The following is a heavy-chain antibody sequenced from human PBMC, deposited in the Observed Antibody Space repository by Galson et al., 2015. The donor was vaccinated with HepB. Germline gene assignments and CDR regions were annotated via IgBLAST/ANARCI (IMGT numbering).Heavy chain of an antibody. CDR1: GDSVSSNSAA. CDR3: ARIPRYCSGGSCRDH. D-gene: IGHD2-15*01. V-gene: IGHV6-1*01. J-gene: IGHJ4*02. Sequence: CAISGDSVSSNSAAWNWIRQSPSRGLEWLGRTYYRSKWYNDYAVSVKSRITINPDTSKNQFSLQLNSVTPEDTAVYYCARIPRYCSGGSCRDHWGQGTLVTVSS. CDR2: TYYRSKWYN.